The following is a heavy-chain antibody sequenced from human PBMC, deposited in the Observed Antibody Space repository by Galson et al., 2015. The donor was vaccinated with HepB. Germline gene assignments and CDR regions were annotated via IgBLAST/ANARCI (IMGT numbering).Heavy chain of an antibody. V-gene: IGHV1-3*01. J-gene: IGHJ6*03. CDR2: INAGNGNT. Sequence: SVKVSCKASGYTFTSNAMHWVRQAPGQRLEWMGWINAGNGNTKYSQKFQGRVTITRDTFASTAYMEPSSLRSEDTAVYYCARDAGVTYYYYYYMDVWGKGTTVTVSS. D-gene: IGHD3-10*01. CDR1: GYTFTSNA. CDR3: ARDAGVTYYYYYYMDV.